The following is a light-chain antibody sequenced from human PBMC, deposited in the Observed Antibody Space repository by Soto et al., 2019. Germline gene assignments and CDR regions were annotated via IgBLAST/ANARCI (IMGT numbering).Light chain of an antibody. CDR1: SSNIGAGYD. Sequence: QSVLTQPPSVSAAPGQRVTISCSGSSSNIGAGYDVHWYQQLPGTAPKLLIFGNTKRPSGVPDRFSGSKSGSSASLAITGLQAEDEADYYCQSTCLSDFHVFGTGTKVTVL. CDR2: GNT. CDR3: QSTCLSDFHV. V-gene: IGLV1-40*01. J-gene: IGLJ1*01.